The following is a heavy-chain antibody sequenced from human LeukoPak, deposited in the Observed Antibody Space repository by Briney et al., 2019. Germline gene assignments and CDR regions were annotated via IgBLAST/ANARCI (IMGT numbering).Heavy chain of an antibody. CDR3: ARGRTFDN. CDR2: IYDRGST. V-gene: IGHV4-59*01. J-gene: IGHJ4*02. CDR1: GGSISSYY. Sequence: SETLSLTCTVSGGSISSYYWSWTRHPPGKGLEWIGNIYDRGSTKYNPSLKRRVTISVDTPKNQFSPRLSSVTAADTAVYYCARGRTFDNWGQGTLVTVSS.